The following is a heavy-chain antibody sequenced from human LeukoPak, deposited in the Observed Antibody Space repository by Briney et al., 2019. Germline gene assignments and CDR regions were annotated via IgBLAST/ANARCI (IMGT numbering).Heavy chain of an antibody. CDR1: GFNVDDYA. CDR3: ARGIDSSGTYSGWGFHLRY. Sequence: GRSLTLSCAASGFNVDDYAIHWVRQPPGKGLEWVSGIRWDCGTVGYAGSVKGRFTMSRDSAKNSVYLQMNSLRPEDTALYYCARGIDSSGTYSGWGFHLRYWGQGTQVTVSS. CDR2: IRWDCGTV. V-gene: IGHV3-9*01. J-gene: IGHJ4*02. D-gene: IGHD2-15*01.